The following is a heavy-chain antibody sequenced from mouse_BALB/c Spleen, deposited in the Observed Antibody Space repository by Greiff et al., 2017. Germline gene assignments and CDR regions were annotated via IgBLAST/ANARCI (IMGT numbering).Heavy chain of an antibody. V-gene: IGHV14-3*02. CDR2: IDPANGNT. CDR3: ARPLLSAYAMDD. Sequence: EVKLVESGAELVKPGASVKLSCTASGFNIKDTYMHWVKQRPEQGLEWIGRIDPANGNTKYDPKFQGTATIKADTSSNTAYLQLSSLTSEDTAVYYCARPLLSAYAMDDWGQGTSVTVSS. CDR1: GFNIKDTY. D-gene: IGHD2-1*01. J-gene: IGHJ4*01.